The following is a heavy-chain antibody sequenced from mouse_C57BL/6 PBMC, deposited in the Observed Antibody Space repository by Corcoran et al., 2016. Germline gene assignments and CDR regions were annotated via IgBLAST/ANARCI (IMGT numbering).Heavy chain of an antibody. CDR1: GYTFTDYY. V-gene: IGHV1-26*01. CDR3: ARGLLGY. CDR2: INPNNGGT. Sequence: EVQLQQSGAELMKPGASVKISCKASGYTFTDYYMNWVKQSPGKGLEWIGDINPNNGGTSYNQKFKGKGTLTVDKASSTAYMELRSLTSEDSAVYYCARGLLGYWGQGITLTVAS. J-gene: IGHJ2*01. D-gene: IGHD1-1*01.